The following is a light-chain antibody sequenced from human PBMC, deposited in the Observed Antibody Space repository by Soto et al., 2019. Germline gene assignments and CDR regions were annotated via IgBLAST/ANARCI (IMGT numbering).Light chain of an antibody. Sequence: QSVLTQPASVSESPGQSITISCTGSSSEGGSYNVVSWYQQHAGQAPKLVIYEVFKRPSGISQRFSGSKSGNTASLTISGLRAEDEADYYCSSYEGGVLFGGGTQ. V-gene: IGLV2-23*02. CDR1: SSEGGSYNV. J-gene: IGLJ3*02. CDR3: SSYEGGVL. CDR2: EVF.